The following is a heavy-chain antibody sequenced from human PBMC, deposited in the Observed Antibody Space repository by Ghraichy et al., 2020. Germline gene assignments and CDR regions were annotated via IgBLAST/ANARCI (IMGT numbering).Heavy chain of an antibody. D-gene: IGHD2-2*01. Sequence: SQTLTLTCAISGDSVSSNSAAWNWIRQSPSRGLEWLGRTYYRSKWYNDYAVSVKSRITINPDTSKNQFSLQLNSVTPEDTAVYYCATGQYQLDSFDYWGQGTLVTVSS. CDR2: TYYRSKWYN. J-gene: IGHJ4*02. V-gene: IGHV6-1*01. CDR1: GDSVSSNSAA. CDR3: ATGQYQLDSFDY.